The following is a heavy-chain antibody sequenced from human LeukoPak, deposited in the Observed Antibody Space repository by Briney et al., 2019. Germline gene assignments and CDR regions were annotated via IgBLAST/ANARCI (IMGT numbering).Heavy chain of an antibody. CDR2: INPSGGST. CDR1: GYTFTSYY. J-gene: IGHJ4*02. D-gene: IGHD3-10*01. CDR3: ALGTMVRGDGDLFDY. V-gene: IGHV1-46*01. Sequence: GASVKVSCKASGYTFTSYYMHWVRQAPGQGLEWMGIINPSGGSTSYAQKFQGRVTMTRDTSTSTVYMELSSLRSEDTAVYYCALGTMVRGDGDLFDYWGQGTLVTVSS.